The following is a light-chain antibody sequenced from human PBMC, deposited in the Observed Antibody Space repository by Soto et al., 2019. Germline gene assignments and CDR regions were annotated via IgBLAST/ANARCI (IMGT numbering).Light chain of an antibody. CDR3: QKYNSAPRT. Sequence: DIQMTQDPFSLSASVGDRVTLTCRASQDISNYVAWYPQKPGKVPKLLIYAASTLQSGVPSRFSGSGSGTDFTLTISSLQPEDVATYYCQKYNSAPRTFGQGTKVDIK. V-gene: IGKV1-27*01. CDR2: AAS. CDR1: QDISNY. J-gene: IGKJ1*01.